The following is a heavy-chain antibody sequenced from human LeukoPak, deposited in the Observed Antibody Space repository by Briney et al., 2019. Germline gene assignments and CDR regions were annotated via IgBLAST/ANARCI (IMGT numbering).Heavy chain of an antibody. CDR2: IRAYNDDT. V-gene: IGHV1-18*01. J-gene: IGHJ4*02. Sequence: GASVKVSCKASGYTFTSYGINWVRQAPGQGLELLGWIRAYNDDTNYAPKFQGRVIMTTDTSTNTAYMELRSLRSDDTAVYYCARDPLEYFDSSNHGHWGQGTLLTVSS. D-gene: IGHD3-22*01. CDR1: GYTFTSYG. CDR3: ARDPLEYFDSSNHGH.